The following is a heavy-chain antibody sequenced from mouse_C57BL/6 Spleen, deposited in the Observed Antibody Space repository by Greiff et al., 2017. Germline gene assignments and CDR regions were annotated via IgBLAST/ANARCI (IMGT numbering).Heavy chain of an antibody. Sequence: VQLQQSGPELVKPGASVKIPCKASGYTFTDYNMDWVKQSHGKSLEWIGDINPNNGGTIYNQKFKGKATLTVDKSSSTAYMELRSLTSEDTAVYYCARRGVTAFAYWGQGTLVTVSA. J-gene: IGHJ3*01. CDR1: GYTFTDYN. CDR2: INPNNGGT. D-gene: IGHD2-3*01. CDR3: ARRGVTAFAY. V-gene: IGHV1-18*01.